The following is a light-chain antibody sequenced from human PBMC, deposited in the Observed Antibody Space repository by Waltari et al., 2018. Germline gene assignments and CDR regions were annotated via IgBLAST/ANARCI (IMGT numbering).Light chain of an antibody. V-gene: IGLV1-44*01. Sequence: QSVLTQPPSASGTPGQGVTISCSGGASKIGTNVVNWYQQVPGKPPKLLIYRSDRRPAGVPDRFSGSKSGTSASLAISGLQSEDEADYYCAAWDDSLNGRWVFGGGTKVTVL. CDR3: AAWDDSLNGRWV. J-gene: IGLJ3*02. CDR2: RSD. CDR1: ASKIGTNV.